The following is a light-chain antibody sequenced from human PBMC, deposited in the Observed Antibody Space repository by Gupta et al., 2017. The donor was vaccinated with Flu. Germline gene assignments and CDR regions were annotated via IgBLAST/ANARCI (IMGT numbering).Light chain of an antibody. Sequence: NYMLTQPHSVSESPGVTVTISCTRSSGSIASNYVQWYQQRPGSATTTVIYANKERPSGIPDRFCGSIYGSSTSVYITSSGLRGEDDYYSCSMYYIRSTGLFGGGTKMTVI. J-gene: IGLJ3*02. V-gene: IGLV6-57*03. CDR3: MYYIRSTGL. CDR1: SGSIASNY. CDR2: ANK.